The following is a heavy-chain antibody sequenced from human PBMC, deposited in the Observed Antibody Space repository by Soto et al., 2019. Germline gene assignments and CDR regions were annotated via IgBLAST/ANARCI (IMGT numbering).Heavy chain of an antibody. D-gene: IGHD3-16*01. CDR3: ASHDYANYGIDV. CDR1: GGSISSGDYY. V-gene: IGHV4-30-4*01. J-gene: IGHJ6*02. CDR2: IYYSGST. Sequence: QVQLQESGPGLVKPSQTLSLTCTVSGGSISSGDYYWSWIRQPPGKGLEWIGYIYYSGSTYYHPSLKSRVSISVDTSRTQFSLKQSSVTAADAAVYYCASHDYANYGIDVWGQGTPVTVSS.